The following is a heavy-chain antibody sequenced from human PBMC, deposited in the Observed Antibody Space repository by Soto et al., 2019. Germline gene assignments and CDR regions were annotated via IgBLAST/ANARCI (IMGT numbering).Heavy chain of an antibody. CDR1: GDPSSYSA. V-gene: IGHV1-69*01. D-gene: IGHD5-18*01. Sequence: QVRVVQSGAEVRKPGSSVKVSCTASGDPSSYSAIGWLRQAPGQGLEWVGGINPNFGSAIYAQKFQGRTTITEHYMELNDLRSEDTAIYFCATYYTAVAYFENWGQGTLVTVSS. J-gene: IGHJ4*02. CDR2: INPNFGSA. CDR3: ATYYTAVAYFEN.